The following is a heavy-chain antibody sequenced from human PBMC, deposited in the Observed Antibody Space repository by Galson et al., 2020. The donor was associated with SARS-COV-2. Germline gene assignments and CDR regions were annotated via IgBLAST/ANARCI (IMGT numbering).Heavy chain of an antibody. Sequence: SETLSLTCAVYGGSFSGYYWSWIRQPPGKGLEWIGEINHSGSTNYNPSLKSRVTISVDTSKNQFSLKLSSVTAADTAVYYCARVDRGGEWFRRYYFDYWGQGTLVTVSS. J-gene: IGHJ4*02. CDR1: GGSFSGYY. CDR3: ARVDRGGEWFRRYYFDY. CDR2: INHSGST. D-gene: IGHD3-3*01. V-gene: IGHV4-34*01.